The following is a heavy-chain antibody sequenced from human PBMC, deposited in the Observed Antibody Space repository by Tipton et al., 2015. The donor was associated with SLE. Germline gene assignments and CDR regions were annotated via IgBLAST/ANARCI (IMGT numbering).Heavy chain of an antibody. D-gene: IGHD2-2*02. CDR1: GFTFSSYA. V-gene: IGHV3-23*01. Sequence: YLRLSCAASGFTFSSYAMSWVRQAPGKGLEWVAAIRCSSGSTYYADSVKGRFTISRDNSKNTLYLQMNSLRAEDTAEYYCAKSLSLILYSADDAFDIWGQGTMVTVSS. J-gene: IGHJ3*02. CDR2: IRCSSGST. CDR3: AKSLSLILYSADDAFDI.